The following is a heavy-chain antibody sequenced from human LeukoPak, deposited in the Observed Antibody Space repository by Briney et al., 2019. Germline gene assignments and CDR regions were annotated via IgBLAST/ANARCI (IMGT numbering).Heavy chain of an antibody. V-gene: IGHV3-7*01. CDR3: AKDPRAVPAAMRFAFDI. D-gene: IGHD2-2*01. Sequence: GGSLRLSCAASGFTFSSYWMSWVRQTPGKGLEWVANIKQDGNDKYYVDSVKGRFTISRDNAKNSLYLQMNSLRAEDTAVYYCAKDPRAVPAAMRFAFDIWGQGTMVTVSS. CDR2: IKQDGNDK. CDR1: GFTFSSYW. J-gene: IGHJ3*02.